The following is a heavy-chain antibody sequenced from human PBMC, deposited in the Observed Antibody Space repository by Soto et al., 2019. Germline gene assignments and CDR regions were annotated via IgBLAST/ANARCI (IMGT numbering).Heavy chain of an antibody. CDR1: GFTFSSYA. CDR2: ISASGGGT. Sequence: LRLSCTASGFTFSSYAMSSVRQAPGKGLEWVSLISASGGGTYYADSVKGRFTISRDNSKNTLYLQMNSLRAEDTAVYYCAKHAAAAAPDYWGQGTQVTISS. V-gene: IGHV3-23*01. D-gene: IGHD6-13*01. CDR3: AKHAAAAAPDY. J-gene: IGHJ4*02.